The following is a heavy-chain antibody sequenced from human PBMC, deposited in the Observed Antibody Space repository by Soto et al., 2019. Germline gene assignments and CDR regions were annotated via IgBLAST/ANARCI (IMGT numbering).Heavy chain of an antibody. CDR1: GFTFSNYA. D-gene: IGHD3-22*01. CDR3: AKEFPYDTTGYYRLLFDY. CDR2: VSHDGSYK. Sequence: GGSLRLSCAVSGFTFSNYAMHWVRQAPGKGLEWVAVVSHDGSYKWYADSVKGRLTISRDNSKNTLYLQTNGLSADDTAVYYCAKEFPYDTTGYYRLLFDYWGQGTLVTVSS. J-gene: IGHJ4*02. V-gene: IGHV3-30*04.